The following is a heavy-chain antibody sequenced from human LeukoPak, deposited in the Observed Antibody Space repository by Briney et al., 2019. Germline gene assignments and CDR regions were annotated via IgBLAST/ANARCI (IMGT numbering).Heavy chain of an antibody. CDR2: IYTSGGT. V-gene: IGHV4-4*07. Sequence: PSETLSLTCTVSGGSISSYYWSWIRQLAGKGLEWIGRIYTSGGTNCNPSLKSRVTMSVDTSKNQFSLKLSSVTAADTAVYYCARGISMVRGNQHFDYWGQGTLVTVSS. CDR3: ARGISMVRGNQHFDY. CDR1: GGSISSYY. J-gene: IGHJ4*02. D-gene: IGHD3-10*01.